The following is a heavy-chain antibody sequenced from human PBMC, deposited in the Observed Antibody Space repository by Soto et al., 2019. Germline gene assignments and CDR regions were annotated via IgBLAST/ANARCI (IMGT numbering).Heavy chain of an antibody. CDR2: INEDESEK. D-gene: IGHD4-4*01. CDR3: ARCDFYSGDL. Sequence: EVQLVESGGGLVQPGGSLRLSCVASGFTFRSYWMSWVRQAPGKGLEWVANINEDESEKNYVDSVKGRFTISRDNAKNSLYLQMNSLRAEDTAMYFCARCDFYSGDLWGQGTLVTVSP. CDR1: GFTFRSYW. J-gene: IGHJ5*02. V-gene: IGHV3-7*05.